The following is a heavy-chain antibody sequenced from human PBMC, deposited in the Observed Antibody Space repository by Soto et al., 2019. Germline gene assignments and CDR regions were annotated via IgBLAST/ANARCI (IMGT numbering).Heavy chain of an antibody. CDR2: FSSGGGGT. V-gene: IGHV3-23*01. J-gene: IGHJ4*02. CDR1: GFTFSTYA. D-gene: IGHD2-15*01. Sequence: EVQLLESGGGLLQPGGSLRLSCTASGFTFSTYAMSWVRQAPGKGLEWVSTFSSGGGGTYYADSVKGRFTISRDNSKNNPSMQMNSQMADDTAVDSCTNESRYSSGANCFSFAYWGLGTLVTVSS. CDR3: TNESRYSSGANCFSFAY.